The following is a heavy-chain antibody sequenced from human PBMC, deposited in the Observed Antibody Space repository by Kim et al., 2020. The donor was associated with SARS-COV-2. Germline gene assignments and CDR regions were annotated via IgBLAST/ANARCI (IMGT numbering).Heavy chain of an antibody. J-gene: IGHJ4*02. CDR2: T. V-gene: IGHV1-3*01. Sequence: TKYSKKFPGRFTITRDTSASTDYMALSSLRSEDTALYYCASDSYSTPFDYWGQGTLVTVSS. CDR3: ASDSYSTPFDY. D-gene: IGHD6-13*01.